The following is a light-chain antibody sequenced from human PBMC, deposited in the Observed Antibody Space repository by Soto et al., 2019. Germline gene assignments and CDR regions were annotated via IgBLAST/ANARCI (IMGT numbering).Light chain of an antibody. CDR3: KQYNSYPLT. CDR1: QFISNW. V-gene: IGKV1D-16*01. J-gene: IGKJ4*01. CDR2: GAS. Sequence: DIQMTQSPSSLSASVGDRVTITCRASQFISNWLAWYQQKPETAPKSLIFGASTLQSGVPSRFSGSGFGTYFTLTINGLQPEDFATYFCKQYNSYPLTFGGGTKVEI.